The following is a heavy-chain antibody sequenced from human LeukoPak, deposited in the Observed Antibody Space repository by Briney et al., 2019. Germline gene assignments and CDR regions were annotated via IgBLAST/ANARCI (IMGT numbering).Heavy chain of an antibody. J-gene: IGHJ4*02. Sequence: ASVKVSCKASGYTFTSYDINWVRQATGQGLEWMGWMNPNSGNTGYAQKFQGRVTMTRNTSISTAYLQWSSLKASDTAMYYCARCFQGVCPFDYWGQGTLVTVSS. CDR3: ARCFQGVCPFDY. CDR2: MNPNSGNT. D-gene: IGHD2-8*01. CDR1: GYTFTSYD. V-gene: IGHV1-8*01.